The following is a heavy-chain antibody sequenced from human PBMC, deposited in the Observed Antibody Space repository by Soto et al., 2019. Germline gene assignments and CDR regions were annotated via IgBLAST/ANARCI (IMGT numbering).Heavy chain of an antibody. J-gene: IGHJ6*02. V-gene: IGHV3-33*01. CDR3: AIERGSYYGSKGMDV. CDR1: GFTFSSYG. D-gene: IGHD1-26*01. Sequence: QVRLVESGGGVVQPGRSLRLSCAASGFTFSSYGMHWVRQAPGKGLEWVAVIWYDGSNKYYADSVKGRFTISRDNSKNTRYLQMNSLRAEDTAVYYCAIERGSYYGSKGMDVWGQGTTVTVSS. CDR2: IWYDGSNK.